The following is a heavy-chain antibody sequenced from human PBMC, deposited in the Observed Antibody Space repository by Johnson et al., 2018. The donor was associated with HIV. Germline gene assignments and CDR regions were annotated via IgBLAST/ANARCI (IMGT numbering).Heavy chain of an antibody. CDR3: ARDGPWLQSQRDAFDV. CDR1: GFTFSSYA. V-gene: IGHV3-30*14. Sequence: QVQLVESGGGVVQPGRSLRLSCAASGFTFSSYAMHWVRQAPGKGLEWVAVISYDGSNKYYADSLKGRFTISRDNAKSTLYLQMNSLRAEDTAVYYCARDGPWLQSQRDAFDVWGRGTMVTVSS. D-gene: IGHD5-24*01. CDR2: ISYDGSNK. J-gene: IGHJ3*01.